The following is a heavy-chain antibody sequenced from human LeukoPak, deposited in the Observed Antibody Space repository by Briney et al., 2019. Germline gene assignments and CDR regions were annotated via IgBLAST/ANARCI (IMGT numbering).Heavy chain of an antibody. D-gene: IGHD6-13*01. J-gene: IGHJ4*02. Sequence: KTSETLSLTCSVSGGSITNYYWSWIRQPPGKGLEWIGYIYYSGSTNYNPSLKSRVTIAVDTSKNQFSLKLSSVTAADTAVYYRARGGIAAAALVHLDYWGQGTLVTVSS. CDR3: ARGGIAAAALVHLDY. CDR2: IYYSGST. CDR1: GGSITNYY. V-gene: IGHV4-59*01.